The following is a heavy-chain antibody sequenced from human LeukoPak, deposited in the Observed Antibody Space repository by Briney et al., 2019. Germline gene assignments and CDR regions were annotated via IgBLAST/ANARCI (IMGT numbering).Heavy chain of an antibody. CDR2: IYHSGST. V-gene: IGHV4-38-2*02. Sequence: SETLSLTCTVSGYSISSGCYWGWIRQPPGKGLEWIGSIYHSGSTNYNPSLKSRVTISVDTSKNQFSLKLSSVTAADTAVYYCAREGGYCSGGSCYYFDYWGQGTLVTVSS. D-gene: IGHD2-15*01. CDR1: GYSISSGCY. J-gene: IGHJ4*02. CDR3: AREGGYCSGGSCYYFDY.